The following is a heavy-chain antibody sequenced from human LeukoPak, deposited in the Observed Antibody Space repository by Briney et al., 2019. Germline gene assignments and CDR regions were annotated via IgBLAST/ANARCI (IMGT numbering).Heavy chain of an antibody. Sequence: GESLKISCKGSGYSFTSYCIGWVRQMPGKGLEWMGIIYPGDSDTRYSPSFQGQVTISADKSISTAYLQWSSLKASDTAMYYRARQSSSWYGRIDYWGQGTLVTVSS. CDR3: ARQSSSWYGRIDY. V-gene: IGHV5-51*01. J-gene: IGHJ4*02. D-gene: IGHD6-13*01. CDR2: IYPGDSDT. CDR1: GYSFTSYC.